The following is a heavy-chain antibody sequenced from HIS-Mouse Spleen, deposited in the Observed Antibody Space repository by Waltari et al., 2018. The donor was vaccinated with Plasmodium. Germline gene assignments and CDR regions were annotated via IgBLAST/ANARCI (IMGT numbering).Heavy chain of an antibody. CDR1: GFSFSRLW. CDR2: IKQDGSEK. V-gene: IGHV3-7*01. D-gene: IGHD6-13*01. Sequence: EVQLVDSGGGLVKPGGSLRLSWAPAGFSFSRLWLSCVRQAPGKGLEWVANIKQDGSEKYYVDSVKGRFTISRDNAKNSLYLQMNSLRAEDTAVYYCASSWYWYFDLWGRGTLVTVSS. J-gene: IGHJ2*01. CDR3: ASSWYWYFDL.